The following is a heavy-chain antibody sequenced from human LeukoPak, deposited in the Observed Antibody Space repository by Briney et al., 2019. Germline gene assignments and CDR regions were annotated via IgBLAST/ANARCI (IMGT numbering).Heavy chain of an antibody. J-gene: IGHJ5*02. CDR3: AGSSWYGRLHGWFDP. D-gene: IGHD6-13*01. CDR1: GYTFTGYY. Sequence: ASVKVSCKASGYTFTGYYMHCARQAPGQGLEWMGWINPNSGGTNYAQKFQGRVTMTRDTSISTAYMELSRLRSDDTAVYYCAGSSWYGRLHGWFDPWGQGTLVTVSS. CDR2: INPNSGGT. V-gene: IGHV1-2*02.